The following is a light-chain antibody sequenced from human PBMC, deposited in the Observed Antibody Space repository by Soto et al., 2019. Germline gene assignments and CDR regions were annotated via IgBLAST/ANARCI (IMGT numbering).Light chain of an antibody. Sequence: DIVMTQSPLSLPVTPGETASISCRSSQSLLHSNGYNYLAWYLQKPGQSPQLLIYLGSNRASGVPYMFSVSGSGTDFTLKISRVEAEDVGVSYCMDALHTPWKFGQGTKVEIK. V-gene: IGKV2-28*01. CDR1: QSLLHSNGYNY. J-gene: IGKJ1*01. CDR2: LGS. CDR3: MDALHTPWK.